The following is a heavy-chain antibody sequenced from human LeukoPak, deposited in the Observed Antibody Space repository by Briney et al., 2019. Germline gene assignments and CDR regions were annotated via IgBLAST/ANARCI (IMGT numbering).Heavy chain of an antibody. CDR1: GGSISSGDYY. CDR2: IYYSGST. J-gene: IGHJ5*02. V-gene: IGHV4-30-4*08. D-gene: IGHD2-2*01. CDR3: ASIVVVPAAKGKGDWFDP. Sequence: SETLSLTCTVSGGSISSGDYYWSWIRQPPGAGLEWIGYIYYSGSTYYNPSLKSRVTISVDTSKNQFSLKLSSVAAADTAVYYCASIVVVPAAKGKGDWFDPWGQGTLVTVSS.